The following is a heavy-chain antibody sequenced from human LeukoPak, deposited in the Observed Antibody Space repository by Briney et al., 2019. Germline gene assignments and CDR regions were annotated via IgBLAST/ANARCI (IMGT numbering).Heavy chain of an antibody. J-gene: IGHJ4*02. CDR3: TRRPYSSSWYYFDY. D-gene: IGHD6-13*01. Sequence: GGSLRLSCAVSGFTFSDYYMSWVRQAPGKGLEWVSYISSSGSMLHYADSVEGRFTISRDNAKNSLYLQMSSLRVEDTAVYYCTRRPYSSSWYYFDYWGQGTLVTVSS. CDR1: GFTFSDYY. V-gene: IGHV3-11*04. CDR2: ISSSGSML.